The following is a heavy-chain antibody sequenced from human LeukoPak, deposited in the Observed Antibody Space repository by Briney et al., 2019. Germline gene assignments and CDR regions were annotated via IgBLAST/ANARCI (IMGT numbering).Heavy chain of an antibody. V-gene: IGHV1-2*02. CDR1: GYTFTSYY. J-gene: IGHJ3*02. CDR2: ISPNTGGT. Sequence: ASVKVSCKASGYTFTSYYMHWVRQAPGQGLEWMGRISPNTGGTTYARKFQGRVTMTRDTSISAAYMELRSMRYDDTAVYYCARQSPLGELPAFDIWGQGTMVTVSS. CDR3: ARQSPLGELPAFDI. D-gene: IGHD3-16*01.